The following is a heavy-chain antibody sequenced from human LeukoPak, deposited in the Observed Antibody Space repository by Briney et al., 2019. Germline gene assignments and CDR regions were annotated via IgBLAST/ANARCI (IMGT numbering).Heavy chain of an antibody. CDR3: AGTELGYCTVTGCPLES. CDR2: IYYDGYP. Sequence: SETLSLTCNVSGASLSSYFWSWIRQPPGKGLEWIGYIYYDGYPNYSPSLRSRITISVEESKSQFSLNLRSVTAADTALYFCAGTELGYCTVTGCPLESWGQGTLVTVSS. V-gene: IGHV4-59*01. D-gene: IGHD2-8*02. J-gene: IGHJ4*02. CDR1: GASLSSYF.